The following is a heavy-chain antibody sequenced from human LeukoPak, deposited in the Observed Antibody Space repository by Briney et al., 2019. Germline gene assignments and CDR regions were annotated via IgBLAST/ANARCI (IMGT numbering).Heavy chain of an antibody. CDR3: ATYRVRHLNSLDY. CDR2: INQDGSEK. D-gene: IGHD3-16*02. CDR1: GFSFSNYG. V-gene: IGHV3-7*03. J-gene: IGHJ4*02. Sequence: GGSLRLSCATSGFSFSNYGMHWVRQAPGKGLEWVANINQDGSEKNYVDSVKGRFTVSRDNAKNSLFLQMNSLRAEDTAVYYCATYRVRHLNSLDYWGRGTLVSVSS.